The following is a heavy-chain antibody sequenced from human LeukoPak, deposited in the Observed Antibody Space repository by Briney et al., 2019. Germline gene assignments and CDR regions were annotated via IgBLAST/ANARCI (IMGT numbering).Heavy chain of an antibody. V-gene: IGHV3-30*04. CDR2: LAYDGTNQ. J-gene: IGHJ4*02. D-gene: IGHD6-19*01. CDR3: AQDSLLAVASD. CDR1: GFTFNIYA. Sequence: GGSLRLSCATSGFTFNIYAMHWVRHAPGKGLEWVALLAYDGTNQYYADSVKGRFTISRDDSNNTLFLQMNSLRVDDTAVYYCAQDSLLAVASDWGQGTLVTVSS.